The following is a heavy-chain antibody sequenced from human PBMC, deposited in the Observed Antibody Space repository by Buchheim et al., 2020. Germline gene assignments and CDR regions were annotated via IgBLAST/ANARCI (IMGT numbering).Heavy chain of an antibody. V-gene: IGHV4-34*01. CDR2: INHSGSI. D-gene: IGHD1-26*01. J-gene: IGHJ6*02. Sequence: QVQLQQWGAGLLKTSETLSLTCAVYGGSFSGYYWSWIRQPPGTGLEWIGEINHSGSINYNPSLKSRVTISVYTSKNQFSLKLSSVTAADTAVYDCARGAWDLRGSYYYYYGMDVWGQGTT. CDR3: ARGAWDLRGSYYYYYGMDV. CDR1: GGSFSGYY.